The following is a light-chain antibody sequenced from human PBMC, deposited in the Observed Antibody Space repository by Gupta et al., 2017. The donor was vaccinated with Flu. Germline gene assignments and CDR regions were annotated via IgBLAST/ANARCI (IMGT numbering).Light chain of an antibody. V-gene: IGLV7-43*01. CDR2: STT. CDR1: TGAVTSGYY. Sequence: QTVPTQEPSLTVSPGGTVTLTCASSTGAVTSGYYPNWFQQKPGQTPRSLSYSTTNKHSWTPARFSGSLLADKAVLTLSGVQPEDEADYYCLILYGDAWMFGGGTRLTVL. CDR3: LILYGDAWM. J-gene: IGLJ3*02.